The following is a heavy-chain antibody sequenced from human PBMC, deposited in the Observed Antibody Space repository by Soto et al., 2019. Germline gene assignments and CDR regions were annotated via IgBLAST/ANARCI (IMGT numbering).Heavy chain of an antibody. V-gene: IGHV1-2*07. CDR3: ARDSPLTTCWFGT. CDR2: TDLNSGGP. J-gene: IGHJ5*02. CDR1: GYTFTDYY. Sequence: ASVKVSCQPSGYTFTDYYLHWVRQAPGQGLEWMGWTDLNSGGPQYARKFHGRVTMTRDTSTSTAHMELSRLKSDDTAIYYCARDSPLTTCWFGTWGQGTRVTVSS. D-gene: IGHD4-17*01.